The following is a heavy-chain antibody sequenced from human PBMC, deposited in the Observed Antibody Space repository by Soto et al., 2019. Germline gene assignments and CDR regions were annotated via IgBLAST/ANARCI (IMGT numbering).Heavy chain of an antibody. Sequence: GGSLRLSCAASGFTFSSYGMHWVRQAPGKGLEWVAVIWYDGSNKYYADSVKGRFTISRDNSKNTLYLQMNSLRAEDTAVYYCARGGGSYYNCFDYWGQGTLVTVSS. J-gene: IGHJ4*02. CDR3: ARGGGSYYNCFDY. CDR1: GFTFSSYG. CDR2: IWYDGSNK. D-gene: IGHD3-10*01. V-gene: IGHV3-33*01.